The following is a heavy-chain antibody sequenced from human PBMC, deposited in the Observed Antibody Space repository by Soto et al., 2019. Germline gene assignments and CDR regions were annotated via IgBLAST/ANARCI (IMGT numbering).Heavy chain of an antibody. CDR3: ARDVGRNSDYYYYGMDV. V-gene: IGHV3-48*02. J-gene: IGHJ6*02. CDR2: ISSSSSTI. Sequence: GWSLRLSCAASVFTFISYSMNWVRQAPGKGLEWVSYISSSSSTIYYADSVKGRFTISRDNAKNSLYLQMNSLRDEDTAVYYCARDVGRNSDYYYYGMDVWGQGTTVTVSS. CDR1: VFTFISYS. D-gene: IGHD4-4*01.